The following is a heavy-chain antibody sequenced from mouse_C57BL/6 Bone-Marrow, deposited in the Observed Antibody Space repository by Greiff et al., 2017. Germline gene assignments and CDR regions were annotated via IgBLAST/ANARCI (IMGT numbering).Heavy chain of an antibody. CDR3: ARKLGGVYYAMAY. CDR2: IYPGDGDT. Sequence: QVQLKQSGPELVKPGASVKISCKASGYAFSSSWMNWVKQRPGKGLEWIGRIYPGDGDTNYNGKFKGKATLTAYKSSSTAYMQLSSLTSEDSAVYFCARKLGGVYYAMAYWGQGTSVTVSS. J-gene: IGHJ4*01. CDR1: GYAFSSSW. D-gene: IGHD4-1*01. V-gene: IGHV1-82*01.